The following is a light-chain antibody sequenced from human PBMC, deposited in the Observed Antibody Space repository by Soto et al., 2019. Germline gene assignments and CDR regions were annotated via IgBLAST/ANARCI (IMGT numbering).Light chain of an antibody. V-gene: IGKV3-15*01. J-gene: IGKJ4*02. Sequence: EIWVTQSPATLSVSPGERVTVSCRASQSVSRSLDWYQKNTGQPPRLLIYATSTRATDIPARLSGSGYGTELTITISGMQSEDFVVYYCQQYNNWPPTFGGGTKVDIK. CDR1: QSVSRS. CDR2: ATS. CDR3: QQYNNWPPT.